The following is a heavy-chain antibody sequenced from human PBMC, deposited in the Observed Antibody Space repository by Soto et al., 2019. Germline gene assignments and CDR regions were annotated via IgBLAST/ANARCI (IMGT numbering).Heavy chain of an antibody. Sequence: GGSLRLSCTASGLTCDDYAMHWVRQATGKGLEWVAVIWYDGSNKYYADSVKGRFTISRDNSKNTLYLQMNSLRAEDTAVYYCARDRSGYSYGPEYYYYYGMDVWGQGTTVTVSS. J-gene: IGHJ6*02. CDR2: IWYDGSNK. CDR1: GLTCDDYA. V-gene: IGHV3-33*08. CDR3: ARDRSGYSYGPEYYYYYGMDV. D-gene: IGHD5-18*01.